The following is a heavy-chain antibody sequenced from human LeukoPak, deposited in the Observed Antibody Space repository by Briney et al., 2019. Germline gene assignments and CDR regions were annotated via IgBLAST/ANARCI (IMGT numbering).Heavy chain of an antibody. CDR3: ARGQVTAVTGLASFDI. V-gene: IGHV3-7*04. CDR1: GFTFSSYS. Sequence: GGSLRLSCAASGFTFSSYSMNWVRQAPGKGLEWVANINQDVSEKYYVDSVEGRFTISRDNGKKSLYLQMNSLRAEDTAVYYCARGQVTAVTGLASFDIWGQGTLVTVSS. D-gene: IGHD4-17*01. J-gene: IGHJ3*02. CDR2: INQDVSEK.